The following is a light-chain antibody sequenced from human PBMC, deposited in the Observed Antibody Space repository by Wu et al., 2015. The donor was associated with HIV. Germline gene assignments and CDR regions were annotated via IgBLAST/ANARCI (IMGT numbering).Light chain of an antibody. V-gene: IGKV3-15*01. CDR2: GAS. Sequence: EIVMTQSPATLSVSPGERATLSCRAGQSVSSNLAWYQQNPGQAPRLLIYGASIRATGIPARFSGSGSGTEFSLTISSMQSEDFAVYYCQQYSDWPPLTFGGGTKVEI. J-gene: IGKJ4*01. CDR1: QSVSSN. CDR3: QQYSDWPPLT.